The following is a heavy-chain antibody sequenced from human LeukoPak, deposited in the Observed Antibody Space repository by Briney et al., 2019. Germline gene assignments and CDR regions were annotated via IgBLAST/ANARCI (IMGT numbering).Heavy chain of an antibody. D-gene: IGHD3-10*01. J-gene: IGHJ5*02. V-gene: IGHV3-21*01. CDR1: GFTLSSYS. CDR2: ISSSSSYI. CDR3: ARGGYGSGSYYNP. Sequence: GGSLRLSCAASGFTLSSYSMNWVRQAPGKGLEWVSSISSSSSYIYYADSVKGRFTISRDNAKNSLYLQMNSLRAEDTAVYYCARGGYGSGSYYNPWGQGTLVTVSS.